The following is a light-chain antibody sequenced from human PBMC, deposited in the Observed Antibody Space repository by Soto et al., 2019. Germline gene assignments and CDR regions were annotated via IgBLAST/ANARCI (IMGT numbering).Light chain of an antibody. CDR3: QKYNSGGPLT. V-gene: IGKV1-27*01. CDR1: EGISNY. J-gene: IGKJ4*01. Sequence: DIQMTQSPSSLSASMGDRVTITCRASEGISNYVAWFQQKPGKVPKLLIYAASTLQPGVPSRFSGSGSGTDFTLTISSLQPDDVATYFCQKYNSGGPLTFGGGTKVEI. CDR2: AAS.